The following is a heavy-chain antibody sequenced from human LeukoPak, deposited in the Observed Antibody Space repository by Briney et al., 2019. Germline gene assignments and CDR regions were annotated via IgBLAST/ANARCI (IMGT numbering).Heavy chain of an antibody. D-gene: IGHD4-17*01. V-gene: IGHV4-39*01. CDR2: IYYSGST. CDR3: ESNKDYGDYVDY. J-gene: IGHJ4*02. Sequence: SETLSLTCTVSGGSISSSSYYWGWIRQPPGKGLEWIGSIYYSGSTYYNPSLKSRVTISVDTSKNQFSLKLSSVTAADTAVYYCESNKDYGDYVDYWGQGTLVTVSS. CDR1: GGSISSSSYY.